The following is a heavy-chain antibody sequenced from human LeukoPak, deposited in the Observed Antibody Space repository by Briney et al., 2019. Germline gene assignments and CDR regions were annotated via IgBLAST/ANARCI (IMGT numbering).Heavy chain of an antibody. CDR3: AREANYGRHNWFDP. J-gene: IGHJ5*02. D-gene: IGHD4/OR15-4a*01. CDR2: IWYDGSNK. V-gene: IGHV3-33*01. Sequence: GGSLRLSCVASGFTFSSYGMHWVRQAPGKGLEWVAVIWYDGSNKYYVDSVKGRFTISRDSSKNTLYLQMSRLRAEDTAVYYCAREANYGRHNWFDPWGQGTLVTVSS. CDR1: GFTFSSYG.